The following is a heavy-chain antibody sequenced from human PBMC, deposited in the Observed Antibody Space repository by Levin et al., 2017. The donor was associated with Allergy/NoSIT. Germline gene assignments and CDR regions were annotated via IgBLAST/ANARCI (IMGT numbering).Heavy chain of an antibody. Sequence: LSLTCAVSGFTFSSYSMNWVRQAPGKGLEWVSSISSSSSYIYYADSVKGRFTISRDNAKNSLYLQMNSLRAEDTAVYYCARPLGYSGSYSGFYGMDVWGQGTTVTVSS. D-gene: IGHD1-26*01. V-gene: IGHV3-21*01. CDR3: ARPLGYSGSYSGFYGMDV. CDR2: ISSSSSYI. CDR1: GFTFSSYS. J-gene: IGHJ6*02.